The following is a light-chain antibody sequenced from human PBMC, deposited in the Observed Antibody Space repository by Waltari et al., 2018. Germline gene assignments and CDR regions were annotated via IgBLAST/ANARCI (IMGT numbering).Light chain of an antibody. CDR2: GAS. CDR1: RRVNSN. V-gene: IGKV3-15*01. J-gene: IGKJ4*01. CDR3: QQYNNWPLT. Sequence: SVRTRRRVNSNLAWYQHKPGQAPRLLMYGASTRPTGIPARFSGSESGTEFTLTITSLQSEDFAVYYCQQYNNWPLTFGGGTKVEI.